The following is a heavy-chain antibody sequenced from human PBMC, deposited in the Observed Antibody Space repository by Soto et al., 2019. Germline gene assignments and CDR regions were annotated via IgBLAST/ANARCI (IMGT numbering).Heavy chain of an antibody. V-gene: IGHV1-69*12. D-gene: IGHD6-19*01. CDR1: GGTFSSYA. CDR2: IIPIFATA. CDR3: AQCLLRVNCYYAMDL. J-gene: IGHJ6*02. Sequence: QVQLVQSGAEVKKPGSSVKVSCKASGGTFSSYAINWVRQAPGQGLEWMGGIIPIFATADYAQKSQGRVPITADESTSTAYVELMSLRSADTAAYYCAQCLLRVNCYYAMDLWGQATTVTVS.